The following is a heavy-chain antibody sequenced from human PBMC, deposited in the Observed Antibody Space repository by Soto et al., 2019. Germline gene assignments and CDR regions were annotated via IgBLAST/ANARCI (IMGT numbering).Heavy chain of an antibody. CDR1: GCSINAFY. D-gene: IGHD5-12*01. J-gene: IGHJ4*02. CDR3: AREGSYSAYNFAHGIQLWSFDF. V-gene: IGHV4-4*07. Sequence: SETLSLTCTVSGCSINAFYWSWVRQPAGKGLEWIGRIFSSGSTSFNPSLESRVAMSVDTSKNHFSLNLSSVTAADMAVYYCAREGSYSAYNFAHGIQLWSFDFWGQGALVTVSS. CDR2: IFSSGST.